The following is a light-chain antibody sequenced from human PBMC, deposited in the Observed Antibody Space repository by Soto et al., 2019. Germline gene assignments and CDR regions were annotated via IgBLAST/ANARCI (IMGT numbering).Light chain of an antibody. CDR3: AAWDDSLNGPV. Sequence: VLTQPPSVSEAPRQRVTISCSGSSSNIGNNAVNWYQQLPGKAPKLLIYYDDLLPSGVSDRFSGSKSGTSASLAISGLQSEDEADYYCAAWDDSLNGPVFGTGTKVTVL. J-gene: IGLJ1*01. V-gene: IGLV1-36*01. CDR2: YDD. CDR1: SSNIGNNA.